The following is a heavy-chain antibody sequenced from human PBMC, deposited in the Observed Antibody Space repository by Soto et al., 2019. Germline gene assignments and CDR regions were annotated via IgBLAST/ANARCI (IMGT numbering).Heavy chain of an antibody. J-gene: IGHJ4*02. V-gene: IGHV1-18*01. Sequence: ASVKVSCKASGYTFPRYAIRWVRQAPGQGLEWMGWISAYNGNTNYAQNLRDRATKHTDASTRTASIELRSLRYDDTAMYYCARDFTGWPPDGVDSLGQETQVTVSS. D-gene: IGHD3-16*01. CDR3: ARDFTGWPPDGVDS. CDR1: GYTFPRYA. CDR2: ISAYNGNT.